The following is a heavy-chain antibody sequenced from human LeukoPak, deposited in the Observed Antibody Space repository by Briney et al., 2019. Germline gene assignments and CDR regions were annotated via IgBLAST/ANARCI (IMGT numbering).Heavy chain of an antibody. CDR2: IHDNGRT. Sequence: PSETLSLTCTVSGGPISGYFWSWIRQPPGKGLEWIGYIHDNGRTTYNPSLRSRVSISVDTSKSQLSLKLSSVSDADTAVYYCARHVDTAMASFDYWGQGTLVTVSS. CDR3: ARHVDTAMASFDY. D-gene: IGHD5-18*01. V-gene: IGHV4-59*08. CDR1: GGPISGYF. J-gene: IGHJ4*02.